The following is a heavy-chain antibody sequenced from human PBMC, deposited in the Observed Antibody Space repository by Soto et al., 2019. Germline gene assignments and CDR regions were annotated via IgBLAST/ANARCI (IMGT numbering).Heavy chain of an antibody. CDR3: AKDQKGGNYYYYGMDV. Sequence: EVQLLESGGGLVQPGGSLRLSCAASGFTFSSYAMTWVRQAPGKGLEWVSTISGSGGNTYFADSVKGRFTISRDNSKNTLHLQISSLRAEDTAIYYCAKDQKGGNYYYYGMDVWGQGTTVTVSS. J-gene: IGHJ6*02. CDR1: GFTFSSYA. D-gene: IGHD1-1*01. V-gene: IGHV3-23*01. CDR2: ISGSGGNT.